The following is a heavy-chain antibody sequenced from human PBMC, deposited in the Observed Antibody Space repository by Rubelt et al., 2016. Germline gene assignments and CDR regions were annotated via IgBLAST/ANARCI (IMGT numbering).Heavy chain of an antibody. Sequence: LVQPGGSLRLSCAASGFTFSSYAMSWVRQAPGKGLEWVSAISGSGGSTYYADSVKGRFTISRDNSKNTLYLQMNSLRAEDTAVYYCAKDNSNYYDSSARGFFDYWGQGTLVTVSS. D-gene: IGHD3-22*01. CDR2: ISGSGGST. CDR3: AKDNSNYYDSSARGFFDY. J-gene: IGHJ4*02. V-gene: IGHV3-23*01. CDR1: GFTFSSYA.